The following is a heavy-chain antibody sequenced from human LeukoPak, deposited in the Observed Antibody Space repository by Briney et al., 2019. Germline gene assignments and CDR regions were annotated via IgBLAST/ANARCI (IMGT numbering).Heavy chain of an antibody. V-gene: IGHV3-53*01. J-gene: IGHJ3*02. D-gene: IGHD6-13*01. CDR3: ARERGTFDI. Sequence: GGSLRLSCAVSGLTFTDYWMTWVRQAPGKGLEWVSIIYSGGSTYYADSVKGRFTISRDNSKNTLYLQMNSLRAEDTAVYYCARERGTFDIWGQGTLVTVSS. CDR2: IYSGGST. CDR1: GLTFTDYW.